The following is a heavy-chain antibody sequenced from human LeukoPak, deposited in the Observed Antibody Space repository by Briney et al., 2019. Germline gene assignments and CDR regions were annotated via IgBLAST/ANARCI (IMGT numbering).Heavy chain of an antibody. D-gene: IGHD4-17*01. J-gene: IGHJ2*01. CDR3: ARSPSGDYGRDWYFDL. Sequence: PGGSLRLSCAASGFTFNKYAMHWVRQAPGKGLEYVSAVSGNGGSTYYADSVKGRFTISRDNSKNTLYLQMGSLTTEDMAVYYCARSPSGDYGRDWYFDLWGRGTLVTVSS. CDR1: GFTFNKYA. V-gene: IGHV3-64*02. CDR2: VSGNGGST.